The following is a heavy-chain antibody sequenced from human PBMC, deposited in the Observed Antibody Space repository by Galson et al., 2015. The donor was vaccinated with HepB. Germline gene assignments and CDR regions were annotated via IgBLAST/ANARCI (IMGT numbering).Heavy chain of an antibody. D-gene: IGHD2-2*01. CDR2: IHPNSGDR. Sequence: SVKVSCKASGYTFTDHYLHWVRQAPGQGLEWMGWIHPNSGDRSYAQKFKGRVTMTRDTAHSTAYMDLSKLTSDDAAVYYCARDRPYAFGLDVWGQGTTVTVSS. CDR1: GYTFTDHY. V-gene: IGHV1-2*02. J-gene: IGHJ6*02. CDR3: ARDRPYAFGLDV.